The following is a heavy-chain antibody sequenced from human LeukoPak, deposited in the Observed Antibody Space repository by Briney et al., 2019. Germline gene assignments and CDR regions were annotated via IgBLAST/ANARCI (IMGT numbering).Heavy chain of an antibody. Sequence: GGSLRLSCAASGFTFSSYAMSWVRQAPGKGLEWVSAISGSGGSTYYADSVKGRFTISRDNAKNSLYLQMNSLRAEDTAVYYCARDGSIAVAGRYFQHWGQGTLVTVSS. V-gene: IGHV3-23*01. CDR2: ISGSGGST. J-gene: IGHJ1*01. D-gene: IGHD6-19*01. CDR3: ARDGSIAVAGRYFQH. CDR1: GFTFSSYA.